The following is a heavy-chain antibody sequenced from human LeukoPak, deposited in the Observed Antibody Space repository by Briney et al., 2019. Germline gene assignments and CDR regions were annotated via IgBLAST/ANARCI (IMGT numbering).Heavy chain of an antibody. Sequence: PGGSLRLSCVASGFTFSSYVMGWVRQAPGKGLEWVSGISGSGGSTYYADSVKGRFTISRDNSREMLYLQMNSLRVEDTAVYYCAKDPNGDYVGAFDSWGQGTMVTVSS. D-gene: IGHD4-17*01. CDR3: AKDPNGDYVGAFDS. V-gene: IGHV3-23*01. CDR1: GFTFSSYV. CDR2: ISGSGGST. J-gene: IGHJ3*02.